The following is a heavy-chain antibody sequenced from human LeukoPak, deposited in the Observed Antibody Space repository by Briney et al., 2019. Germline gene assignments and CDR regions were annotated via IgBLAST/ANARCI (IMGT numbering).Heavy chain of an antibody. J-gene: IGHJ6*03. CDR3: ARDRGGMDV. V-gene: IGHV1-69*05. CDR2: INPIFGTA. CDR1: VGTFTSYT. D-gene: IGHD4-23*01. Sequence: ASVKVSRNGSVGTFTSYTISWVRQAPGQGLEWMGGINPIFGTANYAQKFQGRVTITTDESTSTAYMELSSLRSEDTAVYYCARDRGGMDVWGKGTTVTVSS.